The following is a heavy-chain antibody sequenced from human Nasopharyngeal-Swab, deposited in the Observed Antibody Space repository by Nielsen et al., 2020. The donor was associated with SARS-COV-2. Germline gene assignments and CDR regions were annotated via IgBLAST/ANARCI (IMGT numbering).Heavy chain of an antibody. CDR2: ISYDGSNK. D-gene: IGHD4-17*01. CDR3: ARAFHDYGDYLDY. J-gene: IGHJ4*02. Sequence: WIRQPPGKGLEWVAVISYDGSNKYYADSVKGRFTISRDNSKNTLYLQMNSLRAEDTAVYYCARAFHDYGDYLDYWGQGTLVTVSS. V-gene: IGHV3-33*05.